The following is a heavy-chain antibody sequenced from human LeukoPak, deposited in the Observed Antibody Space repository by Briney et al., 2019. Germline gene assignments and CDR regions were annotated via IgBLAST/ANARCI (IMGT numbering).Heavy chain of an antibody. CDR3: ARDQAALLLWFGELFPDAFDI. V-gene: IGHV1-18*01. Sequence: GASVKVSCKASGYTFTSYGISWVRQAPGQGLEWMGWISAYNGNTNYAQKLQGRVTMTTDTSTSTAYMELRSLRSDDTAVYYCARDQAALLLWFGELFPDAFDIWGQGTMVTVSS. CDR1: GYTFTSYG. J-gene: IGHJ3*02. D-gene: IGHD3-10*01. CDR2: ISAYNGNT.